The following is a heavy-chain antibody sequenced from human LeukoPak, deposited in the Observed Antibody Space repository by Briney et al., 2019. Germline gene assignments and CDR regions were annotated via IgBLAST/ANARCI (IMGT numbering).Heavy chain of an antibody. J-gene: IGHJ4*02. CDR1: GFTFGTYW. V-gene: IGHV3-7*01. CDR2: VHPDGYVK. Sequence: GGSLRLSCAGSGFTFGTYWMSWVRQGPGKGLEWVASVHPDGYVKKYVDSVNGRITISRDNAKNSLFLQMNSLKAEDTAVYYCARLFGGVTTFDYWGQGTLVSVSP. CDR3: ARLFGGVTTFDY. D-gene: IGHD4-17*01.